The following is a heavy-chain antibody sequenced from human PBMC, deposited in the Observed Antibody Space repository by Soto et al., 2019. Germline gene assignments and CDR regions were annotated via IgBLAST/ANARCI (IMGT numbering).Heavy chain of an antibody. CDR2: IYHSGST. V-gene: IGHV4-4*02. CDR1: GVSISSNNW. CDR3: ARVAAAGTYFDY. D-gene: IGHD6-13*01. Sequence: PSETLSLTCAVSGVSISSNNWWSWVRQPLGKGLEWIGEIYHSGSTNYNPSLKSRVTISVDKSKNQFSLKLSSVTAADTAVYYCARVAAAGTYFDYWGQGTLVT. J-gene: IGHJ4*02.